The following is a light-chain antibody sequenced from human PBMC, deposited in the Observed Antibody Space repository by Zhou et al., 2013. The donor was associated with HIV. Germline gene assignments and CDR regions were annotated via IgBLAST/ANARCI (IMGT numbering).Light chain of an antibody. V-gene: IGKV1-5*03. CDR2: KAS. J-gene: IGKJ1*01. Sequence: DIQMTQSPSTLSASVGDRVTITCRASQSISSWLAWYQQKPGKAPNLLIYKASSLKSGVPSRFSGSGSGTDFTLTISSLQPEDFATYYCQQSYSTPGTFGQGTKVEIK. CDR1: QSISSW. CDR3: QQSYSTPGT.